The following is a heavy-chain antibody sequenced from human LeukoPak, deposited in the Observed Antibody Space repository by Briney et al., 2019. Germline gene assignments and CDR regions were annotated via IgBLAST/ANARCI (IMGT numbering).Heavy chain of an antibody. CDR1: GYTFNTYG. J-gene: IGHJ4*02. CDR2: ISAYNGNT. Sequence: ASVKVSCKASGYTFNTYGITWVRQAPGQGLEWMGWISAYNGNTNYAQKLQGRVTMTTDTSTSTAYMELRSLRSDDTAVYYCARVISHYGSGSYYKGWGQGTLVTVSS. CDR3: ARVISHYGSGSYYKG. V-gene: IGHV1-18*01. D-gene: IGHD3-10*01.